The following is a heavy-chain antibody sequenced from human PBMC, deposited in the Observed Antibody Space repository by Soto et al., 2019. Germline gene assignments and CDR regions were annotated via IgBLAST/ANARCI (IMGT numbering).Heavy chain of an antibody. V-gene: IGHV1-69*13. J-gene: IGHJ6*02. CDR3: AAGLVPKEAYYYYGMDV. CDR1: GGTFSSYA. Sequence: ASGKVSCKASGGTFSSYAISWVRQAPGQGLEWMGGIIPIFGTANYAQKFQGRVTITADESTSTAYMELSSLRSEDTAVYYCAAGLVPKEAYYYYGMDVWGQGTTVTVSS. D-gene: IGHD6-6*01. CDR2: IIPIFGTA.